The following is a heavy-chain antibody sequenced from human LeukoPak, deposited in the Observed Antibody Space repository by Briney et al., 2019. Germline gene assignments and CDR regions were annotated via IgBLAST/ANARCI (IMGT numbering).Heavy chain of an antibody. CDR3: ARAVAYCSSTSSGTGYFDY. J-gene: IGHJ4*02. CDR2: ISSSSSYI. CDR1: GFTFSSYS. V-gene: IGHV3-21*01. Sequence: GGSLRLSCAASGFTFSSYSMNWVRQAPGKGLEWVSSISSSSSYIYYADSVKGRFTISRDNAKNSLYLQMNSLRAEDTAVYYCARAVAYCSSTSSGTGYFDYWGQGTLVTVSS. D-gene: IGHD2-2*01.